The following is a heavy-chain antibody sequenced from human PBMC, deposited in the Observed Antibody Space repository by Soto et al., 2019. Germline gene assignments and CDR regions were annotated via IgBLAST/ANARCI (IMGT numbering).Heavy chain of an antibody. CDR1: GGTFSSYS. J-gene: IGHJ5*02. Sequence: ASVEVSCKASGGTFSSYSISWVLQAPGQGLEWMGGIIPIFGTANYAQKFQGRVTITADESTSTAYMELSSLRSEDTAVYYCASQLYYYDSSSNWFDPWGQGTLVTVSS. CDR3: ASQLYYYDSSSNWFDP. CDR2: IIPIFGTA. V-gene: IGHV1-69*13. D-gene: IGHD3-22*01.